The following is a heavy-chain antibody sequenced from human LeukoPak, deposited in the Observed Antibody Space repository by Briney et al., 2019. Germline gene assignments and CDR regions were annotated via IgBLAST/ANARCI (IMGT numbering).Heavy chain of an antibody. CDR1: GYTFTSYG. CDR3: ARYCGGDCYLYYFDY. D-gene: IGHD2-21*02. CDR2: ISAYNGNT. Sequence: ASVKVSCKASGYTFTSYGISWVRQAPGQGLEWMGWISAYNGNTNYAQKLQGRVTMTTDTSTSTAYMELRSLRSDDTAVYYCARYCGGDCYLYYFDYWGQGTLVTVSS. V-gene: IGHV1-18*01. J-gene: IGHJ4*02.